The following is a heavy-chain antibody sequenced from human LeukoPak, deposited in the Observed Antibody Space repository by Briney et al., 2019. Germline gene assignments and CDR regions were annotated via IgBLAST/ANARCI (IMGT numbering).Heavy chain of an antibody. Sequence: PGGSLRLSCAASGFTFGPFWMHWVRQAPGKGLVWVSRINRDGRTTNYADSVKGRFTISRDNAKNMVYLQMNSLRVEDTAVYYCVRDQGRYFFDYWGQGTLVTVSS. CDR1: GFTFGPFW. CDR3: VRDQGRYFFDY. CDR2: INRDGRTT. D-gene: IGHD1-14*01. V-gene: IGHV3-74*01. J-gene: IGHJ4*02.